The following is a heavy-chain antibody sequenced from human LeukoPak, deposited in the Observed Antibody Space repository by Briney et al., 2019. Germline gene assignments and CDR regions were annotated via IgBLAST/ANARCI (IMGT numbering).Heavy chain of an antibody. Sequence: GGSLRLSCAASGFTFSSHLMHWVRQAPGKGLVWVSRISSDGTYTNYADSVRGRFTISRDNAKNTLYLQMNSLRAEDTAVYYCAKDSSLPTYYYDSSGYSPTCNFDYWGQGTLVTVSS. CDR1: GFTFSSHL. J-gene: IGHJ4*02. D-gene: IGHD3-22*01. CDR3: AKDSSLPTYYYDSSGYSPTCNFDY. V-gene: IGHV3-74*01. CDR2: ISSDGTYT.